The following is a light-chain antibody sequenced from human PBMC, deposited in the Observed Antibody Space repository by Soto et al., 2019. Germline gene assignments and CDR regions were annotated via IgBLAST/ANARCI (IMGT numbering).Light chain of an antibody. CDR2: DVS. V-gene: IGLV2-14*03. J-gene: IGLJ2*01. CDR1: SNDVGGYDY. Sequence: QSALTQPASVSGSPGQSITISCTGTSNDVGGYDYVTWYQHHPGKAPKLMIYDVSNRPSGISDRFSASKSGNTASLTISGVQAEDEAHYYCSSYTGMATLVFGGGTKVTVL. CDR3: SSYTGMATLV.